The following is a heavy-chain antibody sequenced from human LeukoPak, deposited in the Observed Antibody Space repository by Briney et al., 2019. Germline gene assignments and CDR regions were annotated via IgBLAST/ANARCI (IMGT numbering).Heavy chain of an antibody. CDR2: INHSGTT. V-gene: IGHV4-34*01. CDR3: ARDSRLRGSGTGAAGHLDAFDI. CDR1: GGSFSGYY. D-gene: IGHD6-13*01. J-gene: IGHJ3*02. Sequence: SETLSLTCAVYGGSFSGYYWSWIRQPPGKGLEWIGEINHSGTTNYNPSLKSRVTISVDTSKNQFSLQLNSVTPEDTAVYYCARDSRLRGSGTGAAGHLDAFDIWGQGTMVTVSS.